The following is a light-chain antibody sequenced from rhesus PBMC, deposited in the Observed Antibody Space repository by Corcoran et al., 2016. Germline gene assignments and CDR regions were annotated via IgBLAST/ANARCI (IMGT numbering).Light chain of an antibody. Sequence: DIRLTQSPSSLSASVGDTVTITCRASQTISIWLAWYQQKPGGAPDLLISKASSLQSGVPSRFSGSGAGTDFTRTISSLQSEELATYYCQQYDSRPLTFGPGTKLDIK. V-gene: IGKV1-22*01. CDR1: QTISIW. CDR3: QQYDSRPLT. J-gene: IGKJ3*01. CDR2: KAS.